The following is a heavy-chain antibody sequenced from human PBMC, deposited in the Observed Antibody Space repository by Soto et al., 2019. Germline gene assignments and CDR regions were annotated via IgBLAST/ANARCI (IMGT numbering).Heavy chain of an antibody. CDR2: MKQDGSEK. D-gene: IGHD5-12*01. V-gene: IGHV3-7*01. Sequence: GSLRLSCVVSGFTFRSYWMSWVRQAPGKGLEWVANMKQDGSEKYYVDSVKGRFTISRDNAKNSLYLQMNSLRAEDTAVYYCARDPVDIVATYFDYWGQGTLVTVSS. J-gene: IGHJ4*02. CDR3: ARDPVDIVATYFDY. CDR1: GFTFRSYW.